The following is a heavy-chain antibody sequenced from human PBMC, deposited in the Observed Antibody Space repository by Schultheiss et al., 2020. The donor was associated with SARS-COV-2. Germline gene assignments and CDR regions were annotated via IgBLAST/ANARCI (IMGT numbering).Heavy chain of an antibody. CDR1: GFTFSSYS. CDR3: AREGYSSSWYRAGWFDP. CDR2: IYSGGST. J-gene: IGHJ5*02. Sequence: GGSLRLSCAASGFTFSSYSMNWVRQAPGKGLEWVSVIYSGGSTYYADSVKGRFTISRDNSKNTLYLQMNSLRAEDTAVYYCAREGYSSSWYRAGWFDPWGQGTLVTVSS. V-gene: IGHV3-NL1*01. D-gene: IGHD6-13*01.